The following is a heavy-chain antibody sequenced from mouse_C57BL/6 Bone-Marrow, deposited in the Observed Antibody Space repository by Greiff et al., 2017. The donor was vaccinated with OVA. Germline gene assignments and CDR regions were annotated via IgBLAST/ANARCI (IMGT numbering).Heavy chain of an antibody. Sequence: EVQLVESGPGLVKPSQSLSLTCSVTGYSITSGYYWNWIRQFPGNKLEWMGYISYDGSNNYNPSLKNRISITRDTSKNQFFLKLNSVTTEDTATYYCASDYGSSYGAMDYWGQGTSVTVSS. J-gene: IGHJ4*01. CDR3: ASDYGSSYGAMDY. D-gene: IGHD1-1*01. V-gene: IGHV3-6*01. CDR2: ISYDGSN. CDR1: GYSITSGYY.